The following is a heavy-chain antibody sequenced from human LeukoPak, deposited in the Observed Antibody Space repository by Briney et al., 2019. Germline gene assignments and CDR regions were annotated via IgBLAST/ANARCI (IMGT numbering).Heavy chain of an antibody. CDR2: ISGIGGGGTT. J-gene: IGHJ4*02. CDR3: AKDLYTTGWWGYFDY. D-gene: IGHD6-19*01. CDR1: GFTFSSYA. V-gene: IGHV3-23*01. Sequence: RGSLRLSCAASGFTFSSYAMRWVRQAPGKGLEWVSPISGIGGGGTTYYADSVKGQFTISRDNSKNKLYLQMNSLRAEDTAVYSCAKDLYTTGWWGYFDYWGQGTLVTVSS.